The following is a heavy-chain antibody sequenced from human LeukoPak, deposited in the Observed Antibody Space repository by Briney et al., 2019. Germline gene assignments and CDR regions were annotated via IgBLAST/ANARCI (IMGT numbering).Heavy chain of an antibody. D-gene: IGHD1-26*01. Sequence: GGSLRLSCAASGFTFSSYAMTWVRQAPGKGLEWVSSISASSAGTYYADSVKGRFTISRDNSENTLYLQMNSLRADDTAVYYCANLSPSGSYYNYWGQGTLVTVSS. J-gene: IGHJ4*02. CDR1: GFTFSSYA. V-gene: IGHV3-23*01. CDR2: ISASSAGT. CDR3: ANLSPSGSYYNY.